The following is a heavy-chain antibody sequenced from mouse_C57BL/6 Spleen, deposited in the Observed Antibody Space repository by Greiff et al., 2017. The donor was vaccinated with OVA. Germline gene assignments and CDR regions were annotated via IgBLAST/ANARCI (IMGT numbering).Heavy chain of an antibody. J-gene: IGHJ3*01. V-gene: IGHV1-39*01. CDR2: INPNYGTT. CDR3: ATIYYVNPAWFAY. CDR1: GYSFTDYY. D-gene: IGHD2-1*01. Sequence: VQLQQSGPELVKPGASVKISCKASGYSFTDYYMNWLKQSNGKSLEWIGVINPNYGTTSYNQKFKGKATLTVDQSSSTAYMQLNSLTSEDSAVYDCATIYYVNPAWFAYWGQGTLVTVSA.